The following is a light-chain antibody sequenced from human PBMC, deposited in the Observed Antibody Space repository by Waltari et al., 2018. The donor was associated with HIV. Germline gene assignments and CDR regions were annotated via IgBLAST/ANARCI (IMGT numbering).Light chain of an antibody. Sequence: QSALTQPRSVSGSPGPSVTISCTGTSSDAGDYNSVSWYQQHPGKAPKLMIYDVSKWPSGVPDRFSGSKSGNTASLTISGLQAEDEADYYCCSYAGTYTYVFGTGTKVTVL. J-gene: IGLJ1*01. CDR2: DVS. CDR1: SSDAGDYNS. V-gene: IGLV2-11*01. CDR3: CSYAGTYTYV.